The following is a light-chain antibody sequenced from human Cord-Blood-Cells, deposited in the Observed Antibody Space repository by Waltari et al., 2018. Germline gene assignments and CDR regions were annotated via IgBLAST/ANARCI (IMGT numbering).Light chain of an antibody. CDR3: QQYNNWPYT. CDR1: QSVSSN. V-gene: IGKV3-15*01. Sequence: IVIPQSPAPLSVSPGETATLSCRASQSVSSNLDWYQQKPGQAPRLLIYGASTMATGIPARFSGSGSGTEFTLTISSLQSEDFAAYYCQQYNNWPYTFGQGTKLEIK. J-gene: IGKJ2*01. CDR2: GAS.